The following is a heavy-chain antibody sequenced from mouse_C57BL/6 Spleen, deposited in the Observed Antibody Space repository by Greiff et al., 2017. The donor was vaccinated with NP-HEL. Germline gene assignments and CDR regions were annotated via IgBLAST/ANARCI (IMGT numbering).Heavy chain of an antibody. D-gene: IGHD1-1*01. CDR1: GYSITSDY. Sequence: DVQLQESGPGLAKPSQTLSLTCSVTGYSITSDYWNWIRKFPGNKLEYMGYISYSGSTYYNPSLKSRISITRDTSKNQYYLQLNSVTTEDTATYYCARSHGTTVVADWYFDVWGTGTTVTVSS. CDR3: ARSHGTTVVADWYFDV. V-gene: IGHV3-8*01. J-gene: IGHJ1*03. CDR2: ISYSGST.